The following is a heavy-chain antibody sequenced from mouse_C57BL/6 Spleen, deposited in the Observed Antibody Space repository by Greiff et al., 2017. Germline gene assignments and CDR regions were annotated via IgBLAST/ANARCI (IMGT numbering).Heavy chain of an antibody. CDR1: GFNIKDDY. CDR2: FDPENGDT. CDR3: TTSTTVVANFDY. J-gene: IGHJ2*01. Sequence: VQLQPSGAELVRPGASVKLSCTASGFNIKDDYLHWVKQRPEQGLEWIGWFDPENGDTEYASKFQGKATITADPSSNTAYLQLSSLTSEDTAVYYCTTSTTVVANFDYWGQGTTLTVSS. D-gene: IGHD1-1*01. V-gene: IGHV14-4*01.